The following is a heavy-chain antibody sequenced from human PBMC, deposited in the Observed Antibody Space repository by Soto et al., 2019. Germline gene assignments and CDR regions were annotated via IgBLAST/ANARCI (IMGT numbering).Heavy chain of an antibody. CDR1: GYTFTSYG. Sequence: QVQLVQSGAEVKKPGASVKVSCKASGYTFTSYGISWVRQAPGQGLEWMGWISAYNGNTNYAQKLQGRVTMTTDTSTSTAYMELRSLRSDDTAVYYCARDHRGTGEWEVLRDYYYYGMDVWGQGTTVTVSS. CDR3: ARDHRGTGEWEVLRDYYYYGMDV. J-gene: IGHJ6*02. D-gene: IGHD1-26*01. CDR2: ISAYNGNT. V-gene: IGHV1-18*04.